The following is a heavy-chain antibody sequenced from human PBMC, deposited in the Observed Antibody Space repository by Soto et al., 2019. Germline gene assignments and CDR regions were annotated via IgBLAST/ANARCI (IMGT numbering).Heavy chain of an antibody. J-gene: IGHJ4*02. CDR1: GGSFSGYY. CDR2: INHSGST. CDR3: ARASRNYYDSSGYLYYFDY. Sequence: PSETLSLTCAVYGGSFSGYYWSWIRQPPGKGLEWIGEINHSGSTSYADSVKGRFTISRDNSKNTLYLQMNSLRAEDTAVYYCARASRNYYDSSGYLYYFDYWGQGTLVTVSS. V-gene: IGHV4-34*01. D-gene: IGHD3-22*01.